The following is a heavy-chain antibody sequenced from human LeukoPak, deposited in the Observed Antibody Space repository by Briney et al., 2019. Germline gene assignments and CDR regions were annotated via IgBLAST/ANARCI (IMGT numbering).Heavy chain of an antibody. J-gene: IGHJ4*02. CDR3: AKGRPLLFDY. CDR1: GFPFSSYT. V-gene: IGHV3-23*01. CDR2: ISGSGGST. D-gene: IGHD2-15*01. Sequence: GRSLRLSCAASGFPFSSYTMSWVRQAPGQGLEWVSAISGSGGSTYYADSVKGRFTISRDKSKNTLYLQMSSLRAEDTAVFYCAKGRPLLFDYWGQGTLVTVSS.